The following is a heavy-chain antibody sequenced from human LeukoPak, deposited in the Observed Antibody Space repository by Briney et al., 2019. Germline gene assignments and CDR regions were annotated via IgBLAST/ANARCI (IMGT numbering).Heavy chain of an antibody. CDR2: ISSSGSPI. V-gene: IGHV3-48*03. CDR1: GFTFKNYE. J-gene: IGHJ4*02. CDR3: ARGPSVGSGWSPDY. Sequence: GGSLRLSCAASGFTFKNYEMNWVRQTPGKGMEWVSYISSSGSPIYYADSVKGRFIISRDNAKTSLYLQMNSLRAEDTAVYYCARGPSVGSGWSPDYWGQGTLVTV. D-gene: IGHD6-19*01.